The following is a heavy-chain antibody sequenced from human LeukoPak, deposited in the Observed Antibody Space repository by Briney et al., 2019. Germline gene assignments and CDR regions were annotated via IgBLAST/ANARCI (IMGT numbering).Heavy chain of an antibody. J-gene: IGHJ4*02. V-gene: IGHV1-69*13. Sequence: SVKVSCKASGGTFSSYAISWVRQAPGQGLEWMGGIIPIFGTANYAQKFQGRVTITADESTSTAYMGLSSLRSEDTAVYYCAREYSSGWYFDYWGQGTLVTVSS. CDR2: IIPIFGTA. D-gene: IGHD6-19*01. CDR1: GGTFSSYA. CDR3: AREYSSGWYFDY.